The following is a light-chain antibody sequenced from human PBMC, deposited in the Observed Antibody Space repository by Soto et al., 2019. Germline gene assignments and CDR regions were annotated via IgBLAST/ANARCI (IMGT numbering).Light chain of an antibody. CDR1: SSDVGAYNF. CDR3: TSYTPSGTYV. V-gene: IGLV2-14*03. Sequence: QSALTQPASVSGSPGQSIAISCTGTSSDVGAYNFVSWYQHQPGKAPQLMIFDVSNRPSGVSDRFSGSKAGNTASLTISGLQAEDEPDDDCTSYTPSGTYVFGIGTKLTVL. CDR2: DVS. J-gene: IGLJ1*01.